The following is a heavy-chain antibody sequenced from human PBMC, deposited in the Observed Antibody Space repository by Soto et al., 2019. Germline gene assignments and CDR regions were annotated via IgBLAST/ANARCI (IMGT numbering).Heavy chain of an antibody. J-gene: IGHJ4*02. V-gene: IGHV1-69*02. CDR1: GGTFSSYT. D-gene: IGHD2-15*01. CDR2: IIPILGIA. CDR3: ARSHCSGGSCYRHFDY. Sequence: SVTVSCKASGGTFSSYTISWVRQAPGQGLEWMGRIIPILGIANYAQKFQGRVTITADKSTSTAYMELSSLRSEDTAVYYCARSHCSGGSCYRHFDYWGQGTLVTVSS.